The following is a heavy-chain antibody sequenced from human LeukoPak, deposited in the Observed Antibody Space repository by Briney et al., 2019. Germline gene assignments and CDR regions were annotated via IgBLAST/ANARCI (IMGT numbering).Heavy chain of an antibody. D-gene: IGHD6-13*01. V-gene: IGHV3-7*01. CDR1: GFTFNTYR. J-gene: IGHJ6*03. CDR2: IKEDGSEI. CDR3: ARDQRYSSRKKFYYYMDV. Sequence: GGSLRLSCAASGFTFNTYRMSWVRQAPGKGLEWVANIKEDGSEINHVDSVKGRFTISRDNAKDSLYLQMNSLRAEDTAVYYCARDQRYSSRKKFYYYMDVWGKGTTVTVSS.